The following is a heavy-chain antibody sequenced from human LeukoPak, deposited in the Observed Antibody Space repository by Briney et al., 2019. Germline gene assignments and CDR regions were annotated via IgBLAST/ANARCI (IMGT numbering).Heavy chain of an antibody. V-gene: IGHV1-69*05. CDR2: IIPIFGTA. CDR3: ARGRLDYYDSSGYYPPDY. Sequence: SVKVSCKASGGTFSSYAISWVRQAPGQGLEWMGRIIPIFGTANYAQKFQGRVTITTDESTSTAYMELSSLGSEDTAVYYCARGRLDYYDSSGYYPPDYWGQGTLVTVSS. J-gene: IGHJ4*02. D-gene: IGHD3-22*01. CDR1: GGTFSSYA.